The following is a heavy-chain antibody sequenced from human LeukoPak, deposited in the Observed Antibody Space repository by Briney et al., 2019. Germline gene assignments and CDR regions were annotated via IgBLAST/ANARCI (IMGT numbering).Heavy chain of an antibody. CDR2: IYIRGTT. CDR3: ARDSPRSWFDP. CDR1: DDSISHYH. J-gene: IGHJ5*02. V-gene: IGHV4-4*07. Sequence: SETLSLTCTVSDDSISHYHWSWIRQPAGKGLEWIGHIYIRGTTNYNPSLKSRVTMSIDTSKNQFSLKLTSVTAADTAVYYCARDSPRSWFDPWGQGTLVTVSS.